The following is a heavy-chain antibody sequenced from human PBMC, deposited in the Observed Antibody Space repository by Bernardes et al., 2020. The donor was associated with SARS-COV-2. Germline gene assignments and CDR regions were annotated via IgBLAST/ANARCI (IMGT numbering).Heavy chain of an antibody. D-gene: IGHD2-2*02. CDR3: ARDYKPLYTFDV. CDR2: IYYSGTT. Sequence: SETLSLTCTVSGGSISSYYWSWIRQPPGKGLEWIGYIYYSGTTNYNPSLKSRVTISVDTSKNQFSLKLSSVTAADTAVYYCARDYKPLYTFDVWRQGTMGTVYS. V-gene: IGHV4-59*01. J-gene: IGHJ3*01. CDR1: GGSISSYY.